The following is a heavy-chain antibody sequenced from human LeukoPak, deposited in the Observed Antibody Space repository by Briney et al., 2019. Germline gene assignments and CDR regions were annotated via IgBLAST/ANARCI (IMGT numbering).Heavy chain of an antibody. V-gene: IGHV4-61*02. J-gene: IGHJ4*02. CDR1: GGSISSGSYY. D-gene: IGHD2-15*01. CDR2: IYTSGST. Sequence: SQTLSLTCTVSGGSISSGSYYWSWIRQPAGKGLEWIGRIYTSGSTNYNPSLKSRVTISVDTSKNQFSLKLSSVTAADTAVYYCARVSGGTRDYWGQGTLVTVSP. CDR3: ARVSGGTRDY.